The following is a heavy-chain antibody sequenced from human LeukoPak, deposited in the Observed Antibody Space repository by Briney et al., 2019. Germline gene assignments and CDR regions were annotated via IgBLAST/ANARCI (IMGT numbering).Heavy chain of an antibody. Sequence: PSETLSLTCTVSGGSISSSSYYWGWIRQPPGKGLEWIGSIYYSGSTYYNSSLKSRVTISVDTSKNQFSLKLSSVTAADTAVYYCARYLPFDLVEIKPTRYNWFDPWGQGTLVTVSS. CDR1: GGSISSSSYY. V-gene: IGHV4-39*01. D-gene: IGHD2-21*01. CDR2: IYYSGST. J-gene: IGHJ5*02. CDR3: ARYLPFDLVEIKPTRYNWFDP.